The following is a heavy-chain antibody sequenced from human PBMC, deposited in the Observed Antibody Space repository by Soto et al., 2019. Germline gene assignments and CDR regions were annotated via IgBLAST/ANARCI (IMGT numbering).Heavy chain of an antibody. D-gene: IGHD2-21*02. Sequence: DVQLVESGGGLVQPGRSLRLSCAASGFTFDDYAMHWVRQAPGKGLEWVSGISWNSGSIGYADSVKGRFTISRDNAKNSLYLQMNRLRAEDTAVYYCAKGTIRPDYYFDYWGQGTLVTVSS. V-gene: IGHV3-9*01. CDR2: ISWNSGSI. CDR1: GFTFDDYA. J-gene: IGHJ4*02. CDR3: AKGTIRPDYYFDY.